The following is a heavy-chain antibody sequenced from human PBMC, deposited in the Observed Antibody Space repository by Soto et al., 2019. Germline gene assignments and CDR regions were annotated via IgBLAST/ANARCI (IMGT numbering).Heavy chain of an antibody. V-gene: IGHV4-59*12. CDR3: ATSYRGSGSYSLDY. J-gene: IGHJ4*02. CDR1: GGSISSYY. Sequence: PSETLSLTCTVSGGSISSYYWSWIRQPPGKGLEWIGYIYYSGSTNYNPSLKSRVTISVDTSKNQFSLKLSSVTAADTAVYYCATSYRGSGSYSLDYWGQGTLVTVSS. D-gene: IGHD1-26*01. CDR2: IYYSGST.